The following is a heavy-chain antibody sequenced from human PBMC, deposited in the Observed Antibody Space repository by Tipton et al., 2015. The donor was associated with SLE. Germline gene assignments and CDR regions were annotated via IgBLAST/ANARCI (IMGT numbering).Heavy chain of an antibody. Sequence: GLVKPSETLSLTCTVSGGSISSSDYYWGWIRQSPGRGLEWIGEISDDGRTNYNPSLKSRVIVSVDTSRTQFSLRLSSVAAADTAVYFCARGQAPAFTSSWLYIQYGVDVWGQGTTVTVSS. CDR3: ARGQAPAFTSSWLYIQYGVDV. J-gene: IGHJ6*02. D-gene: IGHD2-2*01. V-gene: IGHV4-39*07. CDR2: ISDDGRT. CDR1: GGSISSSDYY.